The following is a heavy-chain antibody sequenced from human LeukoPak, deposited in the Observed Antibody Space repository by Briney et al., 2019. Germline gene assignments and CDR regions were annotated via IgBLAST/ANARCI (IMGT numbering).Heavy chain of an antibody. V-gene: IGHV3-53*01. CDR1: GFIVTPNN. CDR2: VYSDDTA. J-gene: IGHJ4*01. CDR3: TRGHSSGWYYFDY. Sequence: GGSLRLSCVASGFIVTPNNINWVRQAPGKGPEWVSIVYSDDTADYADSVKGRFIISRDNSKNTLYLQMNSLRVEDTAVYYCTRGHSSGWYYFDYWGHGTLVTVSS. D-gene: IGHD6-19*01.